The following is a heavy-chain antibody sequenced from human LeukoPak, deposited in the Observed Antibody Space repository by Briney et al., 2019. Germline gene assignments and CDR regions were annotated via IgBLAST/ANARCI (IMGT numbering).Heavy chain of an antibody. CDR2: ISSSSSYI. D-gene: IGHD3-3*01. V-gene: IGHV3-21*01. J-gene: IGHJ4*02. Sequence: PGGSLRLSCAASGFTFSSYSMNWVRQAPGKGLEWVSSISSSSSYIYYADSVKGRFTISRDNAKNSLYLQMNSLRAEDTAVYYCAKGRIFGVVHTTDYWGQGTLVTVSS. CDR1: GFTFSSYS. CDR3: AKGRIFGVVHTTDY.